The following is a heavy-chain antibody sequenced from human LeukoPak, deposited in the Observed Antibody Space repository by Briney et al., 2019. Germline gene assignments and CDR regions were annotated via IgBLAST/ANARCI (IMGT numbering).Heavy chain of an antibody. J-gene: IGHJ4*02. CDR3: ARGMCSSTSCYPNDY. Sequence: PGGSLRLSCAASGFTFSSYGMHWVRQALGKGLEWVAVIWYDGSNKYYADSVKGRFTISRDNSKNTLYLQMNSLRAEDTAVYYCARGMCSSTSCYPNDYWGQGTLVTVSS. V-gene: IGHV3-33*01. D-gene: IGHD2-2*01. CDR2: IWYDGSNK. CDR1: GFTFSSYG.